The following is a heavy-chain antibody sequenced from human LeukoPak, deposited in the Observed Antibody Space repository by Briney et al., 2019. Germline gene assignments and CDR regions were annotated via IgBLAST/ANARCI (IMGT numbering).Heavy chain of an antibody. Sequence: SETLSLTCTVSADSISISTYYWGWVRQPPGKGLEWIGSIYSSGTTYYNPSLKSQLTISLDTSKNQFSLKLTSVTAADTAVYYCARTTEAHSWQTRYYSYYMDVWGKGTTVTVSS. V-gene: IGHV4-39*07. D-gene: IGHD6-13*01. J-gene: IGHJ6*03. CDR2: IYSSGTT. CDR3: ARTTEAHSWQTRYYSYYMDV. CDR1: ADSISISTYY.